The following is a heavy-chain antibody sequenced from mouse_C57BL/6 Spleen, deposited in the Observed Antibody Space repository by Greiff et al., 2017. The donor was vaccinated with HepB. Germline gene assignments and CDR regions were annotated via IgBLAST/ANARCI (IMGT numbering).Heavy chain of an antibody. CDR3: ARDYDGSSYWYFDV. J-gene: IGHJ1*03. D-gene: IGHD1-1*01. Sequence: VQLQQPGAELVRPGSSVKLSCKASGYTFTSYWMDWVKQRPGQGLEWIGNIYPSDSETHYNQKFKDKATLTVDKSSSTAYMQLSSLTSEDSAVYYCARDYDGSSYWYFDVWGTGTTVTVSS. V-gene: IGHV1-61*01. CDR2: IYPSDSET. CDR1: GYTFTSYW.